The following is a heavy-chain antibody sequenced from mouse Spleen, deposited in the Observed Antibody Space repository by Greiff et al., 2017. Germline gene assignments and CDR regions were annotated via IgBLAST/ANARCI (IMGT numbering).Heavy chain of an antibody. CDR3: ARPLTGMGAWFAY. CDR1: GYTFTSYW. D-gene: IGHD4-1*01. CDR2: IDPNSGGT. J-gene: IGHJ3*01. V-gene: IGHV1-72*01. Sequence: QVQLQQPGAELVQPGASVKLSCKASGYTFTSYWMHWVKQRPGRGLEWIGRIDPNSGGTKYNEKFKSKATLTVDKPSSTAYMQLSSLTSEDSAVYYCARPLTGMGAWFAYWGQGTLVTVSA.